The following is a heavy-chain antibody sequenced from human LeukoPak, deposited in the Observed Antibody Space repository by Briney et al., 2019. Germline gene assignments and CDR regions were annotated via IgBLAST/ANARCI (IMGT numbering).Heavy chain of an antibody. V-gene: IGHV1-2*02. CDR2: INPNSGGT. D-gene: IGHD3-22*01. Sequence: GASVKVSCKASGYTFTGYYMHWVRQAPGQGLEWMGWINPNSGGTNYAQKFQGRVTMTRDTSISTAYMELSRLRSDDTAVYYCARDPSYYDSSGYYPFDYWGQGTLVTVSS. CDR1: GYTFTGYY. J-gene: IGHJ4*02. CDR3: ARDPSYYDSSGYYPFDY.